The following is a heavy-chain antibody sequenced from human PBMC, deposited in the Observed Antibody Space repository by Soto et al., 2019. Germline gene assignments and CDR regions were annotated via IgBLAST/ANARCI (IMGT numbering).Heavy chain of an antibody. Sequence: GGSLRLCCAASGFTFSSYAMSWVRQAPGKGLEWVSAISGSGGSTYYADSVKGRFTISRDNSKNTLYLQMNSLRAEDTAVYYCAKDGNRGYNLPTYFDYWGQGTLVTVSS. J-gene: IGHJ4*02. CDR3: AKDGNRGYNLPTYFDY. D-gene: IGHD5-12*01. V-gene: IGHV3-23*01. CDR2: ISGSGGST. CDR1: GFTFSSYA.